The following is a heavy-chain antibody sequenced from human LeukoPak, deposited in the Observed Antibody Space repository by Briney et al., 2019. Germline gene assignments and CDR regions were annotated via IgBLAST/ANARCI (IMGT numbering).Heavy chain of an antibody. Sequence: SDTLSLTCSLSGGSLTNYYWGWLRQPPGKGLEFIGYIHSDGTTNYDSSLQSRVAISLDTSKIQFSLRLYSVTAADTALYFCARLNFRGGEALHFDSWGQGTLVTVSS. J-gene: IGHJ4*02. CDR1: GGSLTNYY. D-gene: IGHD3-16*01. CDR2: IHSDGTT. CDR3: ARLNFRGGEALHFDS. V-gene: IGHV4-4*09.